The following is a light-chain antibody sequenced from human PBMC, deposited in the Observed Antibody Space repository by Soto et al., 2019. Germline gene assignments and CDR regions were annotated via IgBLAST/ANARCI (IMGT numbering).Light chain of an antibody. CDR2: GAS. V-gene: IGKV3-20*01. CDR3: QQYGRSPFT. Sequence: EIVLTQSPGTLSLSPGERATLSCRASQSVSSNILAWYQQRPGQAPRVVIYGASTRATGIPERFSGSGSGTDFTLTISRLEPEDFAVYYCQQYGRSPFTFGLGTKVDIK. J-gene: IGKJ3*01. CDR1: QSVSSNI.